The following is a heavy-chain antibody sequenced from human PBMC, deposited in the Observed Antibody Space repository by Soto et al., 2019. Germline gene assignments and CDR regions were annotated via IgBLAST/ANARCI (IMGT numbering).Heavy chain of an antibody. J-gene: IGHJ4*02. CDR1: GYTFTSHA. V-gene: IGHV1-3*01. D-gene: IGHD4-17*01. CDR3: AREQQAVEVNYGEY. CDR2: INPGNGQT. Sequence: QVQLVQSGAEVKKPGASVKISCKASGYTFTSHAMHWVRQAPGQRLEWMGWINPGNGQTEYSQKFQGSVTITRDTSESTAYMELSTLTTEVTAVYFCAREQQAVEVNYGEYWGQGTLVTVSA.